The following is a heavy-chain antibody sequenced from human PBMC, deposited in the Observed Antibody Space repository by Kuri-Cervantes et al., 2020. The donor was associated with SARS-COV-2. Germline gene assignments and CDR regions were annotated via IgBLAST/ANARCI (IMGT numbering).Heavy chain of an antibody. CDR2: IYHSGST. CDR3: ARSEAAGRTFDP. Sequence: LSCAVSGGSISSGSYSWSWTRQPPGKGLEWIGYIYHSGSTYYNPSLKSRVTISVDTSKNQFSLKLSSVTAADTAVYYCARSEAAGRTFDPWGQGTLVTVSS. D-gene: IGHD6-13*01. V-gene: IGHV4-30-2*01. J-gene: IGHJ5*02. CDR1: GGSISSGSYS.